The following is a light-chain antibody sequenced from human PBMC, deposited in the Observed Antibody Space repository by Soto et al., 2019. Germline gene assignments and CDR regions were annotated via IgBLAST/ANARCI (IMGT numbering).Light chain of an antibody. Sequence: QSALTQPASVSGSPGQSITISCTGTSSDVGGYNYVSWYQQHPGKAPKLMISEVSNRPSGVSNRFSGSKSGNTDSLTISGLQAEDEADYYCSSYTSSSTLVFGGGTKLTVL. CDR3: SSYTSSSTLV. J-gene: IGLJ2*01. CDR1: SSDVGGYNY. V-gene: IGLV2-14*01. CDR2: EVS.